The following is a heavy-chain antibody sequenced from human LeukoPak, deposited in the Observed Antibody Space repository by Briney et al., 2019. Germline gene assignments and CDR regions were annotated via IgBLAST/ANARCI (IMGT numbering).Heavy chain of an antibody. Sequence: RGASVKVSCKASGYTFTGYYIHWVRQAPGQGLEWMGIINPSGGSTSYAQKFQGRVTMTRDMSTSTVYMELSSLRSEDTAVYYCARDFVHYYDSSGFKDLGAFDIWGQGTMVTVSS. CDR1: GYTFTGYY. CDR3: ARDFVHYYDSSGFKDLGAFDI. D-gene: IGHD3-22*01. J-gene: IGHJ3*02. CDR2: INPSGGST. V-gene: IGHV1-46*01.